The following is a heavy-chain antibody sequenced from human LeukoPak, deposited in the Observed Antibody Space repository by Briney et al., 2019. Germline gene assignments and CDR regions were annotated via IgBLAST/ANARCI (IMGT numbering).Heavy chain of an antibody. Sequence: GESLKISCKGSGYSFTSYWIGWVRQMPGKGLEWMGIIYPGDSDTRYSPSFQGQVTISADKSISTAYLQWSSLKASDTAMYYCARGPLNYYDSSGYYYSGDAFNIWGQGTMVTVSS. D-gene: IGHD3-22*01. V-gene: IGHV5-51*01. J-gene: IGHJ3*02. CDR3: ARGPLNYYDSSGYYYSGDAFNI. CDR1: GYSFTSYW. CDR2: IYPGDSDT.